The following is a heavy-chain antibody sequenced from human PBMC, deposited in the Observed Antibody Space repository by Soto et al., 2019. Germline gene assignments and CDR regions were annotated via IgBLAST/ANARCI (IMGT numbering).Heavy chain of an antibody. V-gene: IGHV4-39*01. Sequence: SETLSLTCTVTGDSISSRSYYWGWIRQPPGKGLEWIGSIYYSGSTYNNPSLRSRVSMSIDTSKDQFSLKLKSVTAADAALYFCARQRTPVVTQAYFDLWGPGSLVTVSS. J-gene: IGHJ4*02. CDR3: ARQRTPVVTQAYFDL. CDR2: IYYSGST. D-gene: IGHD2-21*02. CDR1: GDSISSRSYY.